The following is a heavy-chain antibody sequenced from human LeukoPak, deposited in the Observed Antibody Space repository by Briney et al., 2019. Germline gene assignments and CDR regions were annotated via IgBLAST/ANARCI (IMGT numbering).Heavy chain of an antibody. CDR1: GFIFSNYG. CDR2: ISASGSAT. D-gene: IGHD6-6*01. J-gene: IGHJ4*02. Sequence: PGGSLRLSCAASGFIFSNYGMNWVRQAPGKGLEWVAAISASGSATSYADSVRGRFTISRDNSKNTLYLQMNSLGAEDMAVYYCAKDLTYSSSSWFDYWGQGTLVTVSS. V-gene: IGHV3-23*01. CDR3: AKDLTYSSSSWFDY.